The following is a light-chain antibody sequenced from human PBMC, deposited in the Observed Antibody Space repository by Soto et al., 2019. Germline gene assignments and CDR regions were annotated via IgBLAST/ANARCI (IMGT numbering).Light chain of an antibody. CDR1: QGSGTY. J-gene: IGKJ1*01. Sequence: QLTQSPCSLSASVGDSGDITCRASQGSGTYLSWYQQKPGKAPKLLIYAAATLQSGVPSRFSGSGSGTDVTLTISSLQPEDFATDYCQQLKSYTEWTFGQGTKVDI. CDR3: QQLKSYTEWT. CDR2: AAA. V-gene: IGKV1-9*01.